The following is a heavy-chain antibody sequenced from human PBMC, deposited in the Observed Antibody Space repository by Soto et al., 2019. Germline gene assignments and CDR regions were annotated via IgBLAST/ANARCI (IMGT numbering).Heavy chain of an antibody. J-gene: IGHJ4*01. CDR1: GYTFTNYG. Sequence: GASVKVSCKASGYTFTNYGISWVRQAPGQGLEWMGWISTYNGNTYITQKFQGRVTMTTETSTSTAYMELRSLRSDDTAVFYCARSPGDYYSDTSGYYYFDYWG. CDR2: ISTYNGNT. D-gene: IGHD3-22*01. V-gene: IGHV1-18*01. CDR3: ARSPGDYYSDTSGYYYFDY.